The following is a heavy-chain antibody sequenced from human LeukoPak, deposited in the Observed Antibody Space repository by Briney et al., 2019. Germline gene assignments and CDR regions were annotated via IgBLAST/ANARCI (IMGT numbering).Heavy chain of an antibody. CDR1: GFTYSSNW. V-gene: IGHV3-74*01. D-gene: IGHD3-16*01. J-gene: IGHJ4*02. CDR2: VSGDGSIT. Sequence: PGGSLRLSCAASGFTYSSNWMHWVRQAPGKGSVWVSRVSGDGSITYYADSVKGRFTMSRDNAKNTLYLQINSLRVEDTAVYYCARQNYGNPDYWGQGTLVTVSS. CDR3: ARQNYGNPDY.